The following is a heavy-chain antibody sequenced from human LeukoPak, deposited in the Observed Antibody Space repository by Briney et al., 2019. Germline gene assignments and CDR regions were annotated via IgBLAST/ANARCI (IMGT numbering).Heavy chain of an antibody. V-gene: IGHV3-9*01. CDR2: ISWNSGSI. J-gene: IGHJ4*02. CDR3: ARGNYYDSSGYFDY. CDR1: GFTFDDYA. Sequence: GRSLRLSCAASGFTFDDYAMHWVRQAPGKGLEWVSGISWNSGSIGYADSVKGRFTISRDNAKNSLYLQMNSLRAEDTAVYYCARGNYYDSSGYFDYWGQGTLVTVSS. D-gene: IGHD3-22*01.